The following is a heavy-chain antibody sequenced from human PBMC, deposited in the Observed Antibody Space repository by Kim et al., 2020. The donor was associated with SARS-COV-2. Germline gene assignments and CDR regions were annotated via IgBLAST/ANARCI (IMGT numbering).Heavy chain of an antibody. Sequence: GGSLRLSCAASGITFNTYEMNWVRQAPGKGLEWISYISSSGTTIYYADSVRGQFTISRDNAKNSLFLQMSSLSAEDTAVYYCARERGGYDYWGKGTLVTVSS. J-gene: IGHJ4*02. V-gene: IGHV3-48*03. CDR2: ISSSGTTI. CDR3: ARERGGYDY. D-gene: IGHD1-26*01. CDR1: GITFNTYE.